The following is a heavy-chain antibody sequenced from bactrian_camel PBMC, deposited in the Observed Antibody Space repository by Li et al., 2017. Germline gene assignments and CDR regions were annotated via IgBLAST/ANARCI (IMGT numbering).Heavy chain of an antibody. Sequence: HVQLVESGGGSVQAGGSLRLSCAVSGYDALYLCMGWFRQAPGKEREGVAVINRRGTVRYADFVTGRSTISKVNAEKTLYLQMSNLKPEDTATYYCAAQYTGISGCYATSLAPASFDYWGQGTQVTVS. CDR1: GYDALYLC. CDR3: AAQYTGISGCYATSLAPASFDY. V-gene: IGHV3S53*01. D-gene: IGHD1*01. CDR2: INRRGTV. J-gene: IGHJ4*01.